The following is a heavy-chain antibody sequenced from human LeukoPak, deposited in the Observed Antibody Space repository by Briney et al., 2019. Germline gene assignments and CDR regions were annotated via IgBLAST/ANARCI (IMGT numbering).Heavy chain of an antibody. CDR2: ISSSGSPR. CDR3: ATGGWIQLYFSQ. Sequence: GGSLRLSCAASGFSVSDYYMSWIRQAPGKGLEWVSYISSSGSPRYYADSVKGRFTISRDNAKNSLYLQINSLRAEDTAMYYCATGGWIQLYFSQWGQGTVVTVSS. CDR1: GFSVSDYY. J-gene: IGHJ4*02. V-gene: IGHV3-11*04. D-gene: IGHD5-24*01.